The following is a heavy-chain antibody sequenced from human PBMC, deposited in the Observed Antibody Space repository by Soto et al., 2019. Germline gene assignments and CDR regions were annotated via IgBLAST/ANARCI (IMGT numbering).Heavy chain of an antibody. J-gene: IGHJ2*01. D-gene: IGHD3-22*01. CDR1: GFTFSSYA. CDR3: ASRYHYDSSGYYYWYFDL. V-gene: IGHV3-30-3*01. CDR2: ISYDGSNK. Sequence: GGSLRLSCAASGFTFSSYAMHWVRQAPGKGLEWVAVISYDGSNKYYADSVKGRFTISRDNSKNTLYLQMNSLRAEDTAVYYCASRYHYDSSGYYYWYFDLWGRGTLVTVSS.